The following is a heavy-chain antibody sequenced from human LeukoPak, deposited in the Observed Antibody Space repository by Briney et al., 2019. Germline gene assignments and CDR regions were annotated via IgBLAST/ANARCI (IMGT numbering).Heavy chain of an antibody. CDR3: AKDRVPYGSGSYYRGDFDY. CDR2: ISSNGGST. D-gene: IGHD3-10*01. V-gene: IGHV3-64*04. CDR1: GFTLSSYA. J-gene: IGHJ4*02. Sequence: GGSLRLSCSASGFTLSSYAMHWVRQAPGKGLEYVSVISSNGGSTYYADSVKGRFTISRDNSKNTLYLQMNSLRAEDTAVYYCAKDRVPYGSGSYYRGDFDYWGQGTLVTVSS.